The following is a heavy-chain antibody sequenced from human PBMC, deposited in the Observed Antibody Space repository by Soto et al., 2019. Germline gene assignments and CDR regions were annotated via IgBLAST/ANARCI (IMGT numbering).Heavy chain of an antibody. CDR2: IRSKGHNYAT. CDR1: GFAFSGSA. CDR3: TRDLFSYNYSAILWFDP. J-gene: IGHJ5*02. V-gene: IGHV3-73*02. D-gene: IGHD3-10*01. Sequence: EVPLVESGGGLVQPGGSLKLSCAASGFAFSGSAMYWVRQASGKGPEWVGRIRSKGHNYATEYAASVKGRFTISRDDSKTTAYLKRNTLQTEDTAVYYGTRDLFSYNYSAILWFDPWGQGTLVTVSS.